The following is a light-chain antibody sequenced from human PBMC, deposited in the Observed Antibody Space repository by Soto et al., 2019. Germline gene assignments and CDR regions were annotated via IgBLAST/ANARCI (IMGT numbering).Light chain of an antibody. J-gene: IGLJ3*02. Sequence: QLVLTQSPSASASLGASVKLTCTLSSGHSSYAIAWHQQQPEKGPRYLMKLNSDGSHSKGDGIPDRFSGSSSGAERYLTISSLQSDDEADYYFQTWGTGALWVFGGGTKLTVL. CDR2: LNSDGSH. CDR3: QTWGTGALWV. V-gene: IGLV4-69*01. CDR1: SGHSSYA.